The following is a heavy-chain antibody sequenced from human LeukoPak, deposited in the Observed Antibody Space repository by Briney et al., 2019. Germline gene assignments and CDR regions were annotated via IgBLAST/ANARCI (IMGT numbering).Heavy chain of an antibody. CDR1: GFTFSTYS. D-gene: IGHD3-3*01. V-gene: IGHV3-48*01. J-gene: IGHJ3*02. CDR3: ATGVGITIFGVVIDAFDI. CDR2: ISSGSSTK. Sequence: PGGSLRLSCAASGFTFSTYSMNWVRQAPGKGLEWVSYISSGSSTKYYADSVKGRFTISRDNAKKSLYLQMNSLRAEDTAVYYCATGVGITIFGVVIDAFDIWGQGTLVTVSS.